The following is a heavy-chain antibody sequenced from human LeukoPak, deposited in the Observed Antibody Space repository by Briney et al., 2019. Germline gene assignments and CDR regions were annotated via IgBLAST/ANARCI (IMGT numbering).Heavy chain of an antibody. CDR1: GFTFSSYA. CDR3: ARLSGYSYDC. V-gene: IGHV3-23*01. D-gene: IGHD5-18*01. J-gene: IGHJ1*01. CDR2: ISGSGGST. Sequence: GGSLRLSCAASGFTFSSYAMIWVRQAPGEGLEWVSVISGSGGSTYYADSVKGRFTTSRDNSKNTLYLQLNSLRAGDTAVYYCARLSGYSYDCWGQGTLVTVSS.